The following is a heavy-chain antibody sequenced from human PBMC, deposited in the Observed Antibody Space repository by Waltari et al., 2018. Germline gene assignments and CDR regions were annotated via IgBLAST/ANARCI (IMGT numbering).Heavy chain of an antibody. D-gene: IGHD3-22*01. CDR1: GFSLSTSGVG. Sequence: QITLKESGPTLVKPTQTLTLTCTFSGFSLSTSGVGVGWIRQPPGKALEWLALIYWNDDKRYSPSLTSMLTITKDTTKNQVVLTRTNMDPVDTATYYFALFYDSSGYYYLNWFDPWCQGTLVTVSS. CDR2: IYWNDDK. CDR3: ALFYDSSGYYYLNWFDP. V-gene: IGHV2-5*01. J-gene: IGHJ5*02.